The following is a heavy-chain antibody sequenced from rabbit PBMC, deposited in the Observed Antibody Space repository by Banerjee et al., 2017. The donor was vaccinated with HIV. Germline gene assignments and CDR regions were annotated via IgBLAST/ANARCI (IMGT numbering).Heavy chain of an antibody. CDR3: ARDLAAVTGWNFGL. V-gene: IGHV1S45*01. CDR2: IYGGSGST. J-gene: IGHJ4*01. D-gene: IGHD7-1*01. CDR1: GFSFSSGYY. Sequence: QEQLEEAGGDLVKPGASLTLTCTASGFSFSSGYYMYWVRQAPGKGLEWIACIYGGSGSTYYASWAKGRFTISRTSSTTVTLQMTSLTAADTATYFCARDLAAVTGWNFGLWGPGTLVTVS.